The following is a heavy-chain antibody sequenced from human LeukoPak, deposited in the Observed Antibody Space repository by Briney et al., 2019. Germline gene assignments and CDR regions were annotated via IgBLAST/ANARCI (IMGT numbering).Heavy chain of an antibody. D-gene: IGHD2-15*01. CDR3: ARGSHCSGGSCYWTWFAP. CDR1: GFTFSSYG. Sequence: GGSLRLSCAASGFTFSSYGRHWVRQAPGKGLEWGAVIWYDGSNKYYADSVKGRFTISRDNSKNTLYLQMNSLRAEDTAVYYCARGSHCSGGSCYWTWFAPWGQGTLVTVSS. CDR2: IWYDGSNK. J-gene: IGHJ5*02. V-gene: IGHV3-33*01.